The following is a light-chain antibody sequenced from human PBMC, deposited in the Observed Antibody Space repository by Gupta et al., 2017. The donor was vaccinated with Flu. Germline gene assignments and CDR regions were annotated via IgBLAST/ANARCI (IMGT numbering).Light chain of an antibody. J-gene: IGLJ2*01. CDR1: TLSDSY. CDR2: DNN. CDR3: YSLDSTDNDQVV. V-gene: IGLV3-19*01. Sequence: HTVTITSQVDTLSDSYAIVYQQNPGQSPVLLIFDNNSRHSGAPARVSCSASGTTAALTITVAPAGEEADYYCYSLDSTDNDQVVFGGGTKLTVL.